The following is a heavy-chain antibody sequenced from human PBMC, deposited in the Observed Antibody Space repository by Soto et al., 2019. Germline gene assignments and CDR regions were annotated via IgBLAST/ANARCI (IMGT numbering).Heavy chain of an antibody. CDR3: ATYGSGTYKPTTFDY. CDR2: IYYSGST. D-gene: IGHD3-10*01. Sequence: QAQLQESGPGLVKPSQTLSLTCTVSGGSISSGGYYWSWIRQHPGKGLEWIGFIYYSGSTYYNPSLKSRVTISVDTSKNQFSLKLSSVTAADTAVYYCATYGSGTYKPTTFDYWGQGTLVTVSS. J-gene: IGHJ4*02. CDR1: GGSISSGGYY. V-gene: IGHV4-31*03.